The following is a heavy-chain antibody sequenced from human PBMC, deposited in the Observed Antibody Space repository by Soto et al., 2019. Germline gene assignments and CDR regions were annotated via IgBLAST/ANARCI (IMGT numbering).Heavy chain of an antibody. D-gene: IGHD6-19*01. CDR3: ARPYSSGWYAAFDI. V-gene: IGHV4-59*08. CDR1: GGSTSSYY. J-gene: IGHJ3*02. CDR2: IYYRGST. Sequence: SETLSLTCTVSGGSTSSYYWSWIRQPPGKGLEWIGFIYYRGSTNYNPSLKSRVTISVDTSKNQFSLKLSSVTAADTAVYYCARPYSSGWYAAFDIWGQGTMVTVS.